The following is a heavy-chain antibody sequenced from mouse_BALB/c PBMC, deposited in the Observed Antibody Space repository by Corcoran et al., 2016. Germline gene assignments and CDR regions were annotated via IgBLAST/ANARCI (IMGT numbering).Heavy chain of an antibody. J-gene: IGHJ3*01. V-gene: IGHV1-9*01. CDR2: ILPGSGST. D-gene: IGHD2-4*01. CDR3: ARSGDYARFAY. Sequence: QVQLHQSGAELMKPGASVKISCKATGYTFSSYWIEWVKQRPGHGLEWIGEILPGSGSTNYNEKFKGKATFTADTSSNTAYMQLSSLTSEDSAVYYCARSGDYARFAYWGQGTLVTVSA. CDR1: GYTFSSYW.